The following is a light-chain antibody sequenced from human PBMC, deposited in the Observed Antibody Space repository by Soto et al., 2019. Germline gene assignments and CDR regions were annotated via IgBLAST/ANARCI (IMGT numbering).Light chain of an antibody. V-gene: IGKV3-20*01. CDR2: DAS. J-gene: IGKJ5*01. CDR1: QSVRYNY. CDR3: QHYVTSSIT. Sequence: EIVLTQSPGTLSLSPGEGATLSCRASQSVRYNYLAWYQQKPGQAPRLLIDDASNRATGIPARISGGGSGTDFTLTISRLEPEDFAVYYCQHYVTSSITFGQGTRLEIK.